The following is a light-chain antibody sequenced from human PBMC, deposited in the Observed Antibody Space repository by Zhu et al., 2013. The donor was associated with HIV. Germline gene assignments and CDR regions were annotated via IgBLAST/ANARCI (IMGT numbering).Light chain of an antibody. Sequence: DIQMTQSPSTLSASVGDRVTITCRASQSIGSWLAWYQQKPGKAPNLLIYDASNLESGVPSRFSGSGSGTEFTLTINSLQPDDFATYYCQQYHTYSWTFGQGTKVEI. CDR2: DAS. V-gene: IGKV1-5*01. CDR3: QQYHTYSWT. CDR1: QSIGSW. J-gene: IGKJ1*01.